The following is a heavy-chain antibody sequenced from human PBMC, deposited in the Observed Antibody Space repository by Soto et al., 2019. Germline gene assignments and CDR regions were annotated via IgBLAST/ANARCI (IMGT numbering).Heavy chain of an antibody. CDR2: IWYDGSNK. Sequence: GGSLRLSCAASGFTFSSYGMHWVRQAPGKGLEWVAVIWYDGSNKYYADSVKGRFTISRDNSKNTLYLQMNSLRAEDTAVYYCAEGILWFGELLEDAFDIWGQGTMVTVSS. CDR1: GFTFSSYG. CDR3: AEGILWFGELLEDAFDI. D-gene: IGHD3-10*01. J-gene: IGHJ3*02. V-gene: IGHV3-33*01.